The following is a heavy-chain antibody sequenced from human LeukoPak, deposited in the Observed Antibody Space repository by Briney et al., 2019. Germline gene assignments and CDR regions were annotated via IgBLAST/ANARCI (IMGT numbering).Heavy chain of an antibody. CDR3: ARGVYDILTGSDDAFDI. V-gene: IGHV4-39*07. CDR1: GDSITGYY. CDR2: IYYTGNT. D-gene: IGHD3-9*01. J-gene: IGHJ3*02. Sequence: SETLSLTCSVSGDSITGYYWGWIRQPPGKGLEWIGNIYYTGNTYYNSSLKNRVTISLDTSKNQFSLKLSSVTAADTAVYYCARGVYDILTGSDDAFDIWGQGTMVTVSS.